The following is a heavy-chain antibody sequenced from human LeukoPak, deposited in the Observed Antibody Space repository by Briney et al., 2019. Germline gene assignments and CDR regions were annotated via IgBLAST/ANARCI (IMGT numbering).Heavy chain of an antibody. V-gene: IGHV4-39*07. CDR1: GGSISSSSYY. Sequence: SETLSLTCTVSGGSISSSSYYWGWIRQPPGKGLEWIGSIYYSGSTYYSPSLKSRVTISVDTSKNQFSLKLSSVTAADTVVYYCARDLGIQLWTLGVFDYWGQGTLVTVSS. J-gene: IGHJ4*02. D-gene: IGHD5-18*01. CDR3: ARDLGIQLWTLGVFDY. CDR2: IYYSGST.